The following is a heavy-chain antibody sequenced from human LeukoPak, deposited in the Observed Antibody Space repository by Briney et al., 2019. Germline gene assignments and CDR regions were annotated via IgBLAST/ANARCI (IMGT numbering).Heavy chain of an antibody. V-gene: IGHV1-58*02. J-gene: IGHJ4*02. CDR1: GFTFTSSA. CDR3: AAVGYYDFWSGYPTFDY. CDR2: IVVGSGNT. Sequence: ASVKVSCKSSGFTFTSSAMQWVRQARGQRLEWIGWIVVGSGNTNYAQKFQERVTITRDMSTSTAYMELSSLRSVDTAVYYCAAVGYYDFWSGYPTFDYWGQGTLVTVSS. D-gene: IGHD3-3*01.